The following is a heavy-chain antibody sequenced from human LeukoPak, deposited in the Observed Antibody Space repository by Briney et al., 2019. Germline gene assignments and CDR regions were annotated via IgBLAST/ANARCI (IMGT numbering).Heavy chain of an antibody. Sequence: GGSLRLSCAASGFTFSSYSMNWVRLAPGKGLEWVSSISSSNSYIYYADSVKGRFTISRDNAKNSLYLQMNSLRAEDTAVYYCARDPPTYYDFWSGYSCWGQGTLVTVSS. CDR2: ISSSNSYI. D-gene: IGHD3-3*01. CDR1: GFTFSSYS. V-gene: IGHV3-21*01. J-gene: IGHJ4*02. CDR3: ARDPPTYYDFWSGYSC.